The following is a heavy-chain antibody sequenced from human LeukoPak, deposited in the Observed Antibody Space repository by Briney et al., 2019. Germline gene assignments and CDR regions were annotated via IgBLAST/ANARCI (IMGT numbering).Heavy chain of an antibody. J-gene: IGHJ4*02. Sequence: GGSLTLSCAASGFTFSSYSMNWVRQAPGKGLEWVSSISSSSSYIYYADSVKGRFTISRDNAKNSLYLQMNSLKTEDTAVYYCSRQRNYYDFDYWGQGTLVTVSS. CDR2: ISSSSSYI. V-gene: IGHV3-21*04. CDR3: SRQRNYYDFDY. D-gene: IGHD1-26*01. CDR1: GFTFSSYS.